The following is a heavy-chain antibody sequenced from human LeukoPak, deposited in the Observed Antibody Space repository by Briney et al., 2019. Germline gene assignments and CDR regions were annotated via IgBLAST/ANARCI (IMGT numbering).Heavy chain of an antibody. CDR3: ASHEYYDFWSGYSKESWFDP. CDR1: GGTFSSYA. D-gene: IGHD3-3*01. V-gene: IGHV1-69*05. Sequence: SVKVSCKASGGTFSSYAISWGRQAPGQGLEWMGGIIPIFGTANYAQKFQGRVTITTDESTSTAYMELSSLRSEDTAVYYCASHEYYDFWSGYSKESWFDPWGQGTLVTVSS. CDR2: IIPIFGTA. J-gene: IGHJ5*02.